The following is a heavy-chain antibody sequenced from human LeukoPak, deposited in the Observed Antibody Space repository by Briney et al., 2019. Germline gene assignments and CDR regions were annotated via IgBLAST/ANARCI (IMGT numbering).Heavy chain of an antibody. J-gene: IGHJ6*03. Sequence: ASVKVSCKASGGTFSSYAISWVRQAPGQGLEWMGRIIPILGIANYAQKFQGRVTITADKSTSTAYMGLSSLRSEDTAVYYCAREAGAILGVAIPNYYYMDVWGKGTTVTVSS. CDR2: IIPILGIA. CDR3: AREAGAILGVAIPNYYYMDV. V-gene: IGHV1-69*04. D-gene: IGHD3-3*01. CDR1: GGTFSSYA.